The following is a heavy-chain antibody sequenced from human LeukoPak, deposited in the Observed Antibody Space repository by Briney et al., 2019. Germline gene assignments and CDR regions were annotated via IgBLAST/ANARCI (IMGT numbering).Heavy chain of an antibody. V-gene: IGHV1-69*05. Sequence: SVKVSCKASGGTFSSYAISWVRQAPGQGLEWMGGIIPIFGTENYAQKFQGRVTITTDESTSTAYMELSSLRSEDTAVYYCARGGTYYYDSSGYTNWFDPWGQGTLVTVSS. J-gene: IGHJ5*02. CDR1: GGTFSSYA. D-gene: IGHD3-22*01. CDR2: IIPIFGTE. CDR3: ARGGTYYYDSSGYTNWFDP.